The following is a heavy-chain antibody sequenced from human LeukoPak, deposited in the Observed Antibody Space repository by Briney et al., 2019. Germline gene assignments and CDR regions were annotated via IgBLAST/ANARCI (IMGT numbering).Heavy chain of an antibody. CDR1: GFSFSSYA. CDR2: ISGSGDST. Sequence: PGGPLRLSCAASGFSFSSYAMSWVRQAPGKGLEWVSVISGSGDSTDYADSVKGRFTISRDNSKNTLYLQMNSLRAEDTAVYYCAKDCFYSSSWYFSDYWGQGTLVTVSS. V-gene: IGHV3-23*01. J-gene: IGHJ4*02. CDR3: AKDCFYSSSWYFSDY. D-gene: IGHD6-13*01.